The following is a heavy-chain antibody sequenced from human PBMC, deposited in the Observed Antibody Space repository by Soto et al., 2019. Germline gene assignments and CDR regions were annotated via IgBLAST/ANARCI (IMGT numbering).Heavy chain of an antibody. D-gene: IGHD3-10*01. CDR2: IYLDDDK. CDR3: ARPYYFGSERLYWYFDL. CDR1: GFSLSTSGVG. J-gene: IGHJ2*01. Sequence: QITLKESGPTLVKPTQTLTLTCTFSGFSLSTSGVGVGWSRQPPGKALEWLALIYLDDDKRYSPSLKSRLTITKDPSKNQVVLTMTNMDPVDTATYYCARPYYFGSERLYWYFDLWGRGTLVTVSS. V-gene: IGHV2-5*02.